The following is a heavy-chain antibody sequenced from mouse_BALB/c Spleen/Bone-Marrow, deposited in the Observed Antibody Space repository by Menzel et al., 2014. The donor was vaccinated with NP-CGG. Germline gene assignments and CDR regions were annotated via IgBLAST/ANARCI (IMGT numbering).Heavy chain of an antibody. V-gene: IGHV1S130*01. CDR2: IHPNSGNT. CDR1: GYTFTSSW. CDR3: ARSGFDY. D-gene: IGHD4-1*01. J-gene: IGHJ2*01. Sequence: VQLQQSGSVLVRPGASVKLSCKASGYTFTSSWMHWAKQRPGQGLEWIGEIHPNSGNTNYNEKFKGKATPTVDTSSSTAYVDLSSLTSEDSAVYYCARSGFDYWGQGTTLTVSS.